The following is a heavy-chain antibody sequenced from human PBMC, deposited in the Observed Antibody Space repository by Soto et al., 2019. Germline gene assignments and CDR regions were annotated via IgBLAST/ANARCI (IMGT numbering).Heavy chain of an antibody. J-gene: IGHJ4*02. CDR3: ARGGYSGYGPFDY. D-gene: IGHD5-12*01. Sequence: VQLLETGGGLVQPGGSLRLSCTASGFTFSSYAMHWVRQAPGKGLEWVAVISYDGSNKYYADSVKGRFTISRDNSKNTLYLQMNSLRAEDTAVYYCARGGYSGYGPFDYWGQGTLVTVSS. V-gene: IGHV3-30-3*01. CDR1: GFTFSSYA. CDR2: ISYDGSNK.